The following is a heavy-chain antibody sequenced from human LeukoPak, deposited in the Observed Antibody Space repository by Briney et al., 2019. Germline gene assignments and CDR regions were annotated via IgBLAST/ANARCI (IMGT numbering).Heavy chain of an antibody. CDR3: AGDPEGYYPDY. J-gene: IGHJ4*02. V-gene: IGHV4-38-2*02. CDR1: GYSISSGYY. D-gene: IGHD3-10*01. CDR2: IYHSGST. Sequence: SETLSLTCTVSGYSISSGYYWGWIRQPPGKGLEWIGSIYHSGSTYYNPSLKSRVTISVDTSKNQFSLKLSSVTAADTAVYYCAGDPEGYYPDYWGQGTLVTVSS.